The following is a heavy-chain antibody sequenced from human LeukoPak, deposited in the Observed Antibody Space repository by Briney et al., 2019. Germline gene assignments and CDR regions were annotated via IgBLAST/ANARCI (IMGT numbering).Heavy chain of an antibody. CDR2: INPNSGGT. CDR3: ARVLRLRLGELPYDAFDI. D-gene: IGHD3-16*01. CDR1: GYTFTGYY. V-gene: IGHV1-2*02. J-gene: IGHJ3*02. Sequence: ASVKVSCKASGYTFTGYYMHWVRQAPGQGLEWMGWINPNSGGTNYAQKFQGRVTMTRDTSISTAYMELSRLRSDDTAVYYCARVLRLRLGELPYDAFDIWGQGTMVTVSS.